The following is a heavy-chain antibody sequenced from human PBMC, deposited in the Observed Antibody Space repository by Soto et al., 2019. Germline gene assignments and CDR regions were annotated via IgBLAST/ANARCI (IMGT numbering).Heavy chain of an antibody. CDR1: GFTFSSYW. D-gene: IGHD3-16*01. J-gene: IGHJ6*03. CDR2: IKQDGSEK. CDR3: ARGASSVSRFYLGDYYYYMDV. Sequence: GGSLRLSCAASGFTFSSYWMSWVRQAPGKGLEWVANIKQDGSEKYYVDSVKGRFTISRDNAKNSLYLQMNSLRAEDTAVYYCARGASSVSRFYLGDYYYYMDVWGKGTTVTVSS. V-gene: IGHV3-7*01.